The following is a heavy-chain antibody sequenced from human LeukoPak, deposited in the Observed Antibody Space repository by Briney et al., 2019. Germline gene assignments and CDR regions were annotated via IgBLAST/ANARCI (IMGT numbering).Heavy chain of an antibody. CDR2: INHSGTT. CDR1: GGSFSGHY. Sequence: IPSGTLSLTCAVYGGSFSGHYWSWIRQPPGKGLEWIGEINHSGTTNYNPSLKSRVTISVDTSKNQFSLKLSSVTAADTAVYYCARARGAVTIDYWGQGTRVTVSS. CDR3: ARARGAVTIDY. D-gene: IGHD4-11*01. V-gene: IGHV4-34*01. J-gene: IGHJ4*02.